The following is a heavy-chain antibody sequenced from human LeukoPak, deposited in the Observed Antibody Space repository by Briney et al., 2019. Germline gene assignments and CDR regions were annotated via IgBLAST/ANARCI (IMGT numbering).Heavy chain of an antibody. CDR2: INHSGST. CDR1: GGSFSGYY. V-gene: IGHV4-34*01. CDR3: ATSGYYFNWFDP. D-gene: IGHD3-22*01. Sequence: SETLSLTCAVYGGSFSGYYWSWIRQPPGKGLEWIGEINHSGSTNYNPSLKSRVTISVDTSKNQFSLKLSSVTAADTAVYYCATSGYYFNWFDPWGQGTLVTVSS. J-gene: IGHJ5*02.